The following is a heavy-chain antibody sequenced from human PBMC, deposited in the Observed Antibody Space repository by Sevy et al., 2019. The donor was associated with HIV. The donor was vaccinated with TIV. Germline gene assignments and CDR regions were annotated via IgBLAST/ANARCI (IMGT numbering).Heavy chain of an antibody. CDR2: ISSSSSYI. CDR3: ARVLTYCSSTSCDN. J-gene: IGHJ4*02. Sequence: VGSLRLSCAASGFTFSSYSMNWVRQAPGKGLEWVSSISSSSSYIYYADSVKGRFTISRDNAKISLYLQMNSLRAEDTAVYYCARVLTYCSSTSCDNWGQGTLVTVSS. D-gene: IGHD2-2*01. CDR1: GFTFSSYS. V-gene: IGHV3-21*01.